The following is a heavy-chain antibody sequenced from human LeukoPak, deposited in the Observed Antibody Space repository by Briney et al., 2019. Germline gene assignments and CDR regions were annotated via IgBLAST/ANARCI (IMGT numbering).Heavy chain of an antibody. CDR1: GFTFSSYA. CDR3: ARASGGYYDSSGSFDY. J-gene: IGHJ4*02. D-gene: IGHD3-22*01. Sequence: GGSLRLSCAASGFTFSSYAMSWVRQAPGKGLEWVSGIHSGDSTYYADSVKGRITISRDNSKNMLYLQMNSLRAEDTAVYHCARASGGYYDSSGSFDYWGQGTPVTVSS. V-gene: IGHV3-53*01. CDR2: IHSGDST.